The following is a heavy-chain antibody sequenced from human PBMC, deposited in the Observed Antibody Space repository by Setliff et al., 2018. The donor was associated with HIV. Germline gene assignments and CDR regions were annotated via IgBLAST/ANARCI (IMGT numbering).Heavy chain of an antibody. D-gene: IGHD4-17*01. Sequence: SETLSLTCTVSGASITSHYWSWIRQSPGRELEWIGYIYSTGSTNYNPSLQSRVSISMDASKNKFSLKVTSVASADTAVYYCAKGAGFYGDYTFDYWGQGNLVTVSS. CDR3: AKGAGFYGDYTFDY. CDR2: IYSTGST. V-gene: IGHV4-59*11. J-gene: IGHJ4*02. CDR1: GASITSHY.